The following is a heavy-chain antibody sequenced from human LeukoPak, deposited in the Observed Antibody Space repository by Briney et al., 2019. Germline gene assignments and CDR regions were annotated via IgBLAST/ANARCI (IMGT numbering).Heavy chain of an antibody. CDR2: IIPIFGTA. V-gene: IGHV1-69*13. CDR3: AGEMGTTMLSHFDY. CDR1: GGTFSSYA. J-gene: IGHJ4*02. Sequence: SVKVSCKASGGTFSSYAISWVRQAPGQGLEWMGGIIPIFGTANYAQKFQGRVTITADESTSTAYMAPSSLRSEDTAVYYCAGEMGTTMLSHFDYWGQGTLVTVSS. D-gene: IGHD5-12*01.